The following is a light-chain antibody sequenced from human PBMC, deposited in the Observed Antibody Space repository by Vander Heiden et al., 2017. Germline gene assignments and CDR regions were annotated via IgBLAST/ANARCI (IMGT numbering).Light chain of an antibody. CDR2: GAS. CDR3: QQDGSSLYT. V-gene: IGKV3-20*01. J-gene: IGKJ2*01. Sequence: DIVLTQSPVTLSLSPGERANLSSRASQSVSSSYLAWYQQKPGQAPRLLIYGASSRATGIPERFSGSGSGTDFTLTISRLEPEDFAVYYCQQDGSSLYTFGQGTKLEIK. CDR1: QSVSSSY.